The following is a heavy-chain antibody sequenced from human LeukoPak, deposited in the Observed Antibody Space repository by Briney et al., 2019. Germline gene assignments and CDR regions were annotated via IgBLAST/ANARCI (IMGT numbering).Heavy chain of an antibody. Sequence: ASVKVSCKASGYTFTSYDINWVRQATGQGLEWVGWMNPNSGNTDYAQKFQGRVTMTRNTSISTAYMELSSLRSEDTAVYYCARNHNYYFDYWGQGTLVTVSS. J-gene: IGHJ4*02. CDR1: GYTFTSYD. CDR2: MNPNSGNT. D-gene: IGHD1-20*01. CDR3: ARNHNYYFDY. V-gene: IGHV1-8*01.